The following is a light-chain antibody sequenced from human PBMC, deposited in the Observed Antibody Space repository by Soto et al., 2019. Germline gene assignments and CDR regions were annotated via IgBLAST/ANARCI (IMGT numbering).Light chain of an antibody. J-gene: IGLJ1*01. CDR2: DVS. Sequence: LTQPASVSGSPGQSITISCTGTSSDVGGYNYVSWYQHHPGKATKLMIFDVSNRPSGVSNHFSGSKSGNTASLTISGLQPEDEADYYCSSYTTSNTRQIVFGTGTKVTVL. CDR1: SSDVGGYNY. CDR3: SSYTTSNTRQIV. V-gene: IGLV2-14*03.